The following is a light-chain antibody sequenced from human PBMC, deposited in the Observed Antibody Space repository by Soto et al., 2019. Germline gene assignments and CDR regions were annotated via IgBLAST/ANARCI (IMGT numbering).Light chain of an antibody. CDR1: SSNIGSNY. Sequence: QSVLTQPPSASGTPGQTVTISCSGSSSNIGSNYVYWYQQLPGTAPKLLIYRNNQRPSGVPDRFSGSKSGTSASLVISGLRSDDEADYYCAAWDDSLSGYVFGTGTKLTVL. CDR3: AAWDDSLSGYV. J-gene: IGLJ1*01. V-gene: IGLV1-47*01. CDR2: RNN.